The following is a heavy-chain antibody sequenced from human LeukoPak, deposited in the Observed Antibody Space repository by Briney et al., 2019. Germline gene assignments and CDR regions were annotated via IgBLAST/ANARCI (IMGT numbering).Heavy chain of an antibody. CDR3: AREPYYYYYMDV. CDR1: GYTFTGYY. J-gene: IGHJ6*03. V-gene: IGHV1-2*02. Sequence: ASVKVSCKASGYTFTGYYMHWVRQAPGQGLEWMGWINPNSGGTNYAQKFQGRVTMTRDTSISTAYMELSRLRSDDTAVCYCAREPYYYYYMDVWGKGTTVTISS. CDR2: INPNSGGT.